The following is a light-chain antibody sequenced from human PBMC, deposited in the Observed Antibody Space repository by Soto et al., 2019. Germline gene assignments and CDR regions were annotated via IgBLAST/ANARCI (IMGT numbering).Light chain of an antibody. CDR1: QGINNY. CDR2: DSS. Sequence: ILMTQSPSSLSASVGDRVTITCQASQGINNYLNWYQQKPGKAPKLLIYDSSNLKTGVPSRFSGSGSETDFTFTIASLQPDDVATYYCQHYDHLPLSFGGGTKVEIK. CDR3: QHYDHLPLS. V-gene: IGKV1-33*01. J-gene: IGKJ4*01.